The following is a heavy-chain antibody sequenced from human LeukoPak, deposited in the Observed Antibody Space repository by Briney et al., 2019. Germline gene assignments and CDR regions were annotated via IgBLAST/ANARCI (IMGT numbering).Heavy chain of an antibody. CDR2: VDPSGGST. Sequence: GASVKVSCKASGYTFTSHYIHWMRQAPGQGLEWMGIVDPSGGSTSRAQKFQGRVTITRDTSTSTVYMEPSSLRSEDTAVYYCARDNTATGPFDYWGQGTLVTVSS. V-gene: IGHV1-46*01. CDR3: ARDNTATGPFDY. CDR1: GYTFTSHY. D-gene: IGHD1-1*01. J-gene: IGHJ4*02.